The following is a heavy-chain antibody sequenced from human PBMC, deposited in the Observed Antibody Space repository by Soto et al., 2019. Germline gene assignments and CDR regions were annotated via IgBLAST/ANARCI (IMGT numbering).Heavy chain of an antibody. CDR1: GFTFSSYG. CDR2: ISYDGSNK. J-gene: IGHJ4*02. V-gene: IGHV3-30*18. CDR3: AKSTVDTAMVTGY. Sequence: QVQLVESGGGVVQPGRSLRLSCAASGFTFSSYGMHWVRQAPGKGLEWVAVISYDGSNKYYADSVKGRFTISRDNSKNTLYLQMNSLRAEETAVYYCAKSTVDTAMVTGYWGQGTLVTVSS. D-gene: IGHD5-18*01.